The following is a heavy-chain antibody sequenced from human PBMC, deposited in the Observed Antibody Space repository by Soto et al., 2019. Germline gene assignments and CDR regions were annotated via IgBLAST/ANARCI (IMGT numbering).Heavy chain of an antibody. J-gene: IGHJ6*02. CDR3: ARDSVTRVSSDIPGMDV. CDR2: IGEGGVSR. D-gene: IGHD3-10*01. Sequence: PGGSLRLSCVASGFAFSTYAMSWVRQAPGKGLEWVSVIGEGGVSRVYADAVKGRFTISRDNSKNTLYLQMPSLRVDDTAMYYCARDSVTRVSSDIPGMDVWGQGTTVTVSS. V-gene: IGHV3-23*01. CDR1: GFAFSTYA.